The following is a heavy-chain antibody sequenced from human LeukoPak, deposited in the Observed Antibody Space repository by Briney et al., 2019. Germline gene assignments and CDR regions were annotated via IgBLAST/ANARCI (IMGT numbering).Heavy chain of an antibody. Sequence: SETLSLTCTVSGGSISSYYWSWIRQPPGKGLEWIGYIYYSGSTNYNPSLKSRVTISVDTSKNQLSLKLSSVTAADTAVYYCARTYGDYPYYFDYWGQGTLVTVSS. CDR3: ARTYGDYPYYFDY. CDR2: IYYSGST. J-gene: IGHJ4*02. CDR1: GGSISSYY. D-gene: IGHD4-17*01. V-gene: IGHV4-59*01.